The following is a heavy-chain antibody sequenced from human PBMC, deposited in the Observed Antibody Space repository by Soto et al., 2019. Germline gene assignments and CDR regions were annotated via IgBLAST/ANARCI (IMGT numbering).Heavy chain of an antibody. J-gene: IGHJ6*02. CDR2: INAGNGNT. CDR3: ARDEGGMDV. V-gene: IGHV1-3*01. CDR1: GYTFTSYA. Sequence: QVQLVQSGAEVKKPGASVKISCKASGYTFTSYALHWVRQAPGQRLEWMGWINAGNGNTKYSKKFKGRVTITRDTSASTAYMELSSLRSEDKAVYYCARDEGGMDVWGQGTTVTVSS.